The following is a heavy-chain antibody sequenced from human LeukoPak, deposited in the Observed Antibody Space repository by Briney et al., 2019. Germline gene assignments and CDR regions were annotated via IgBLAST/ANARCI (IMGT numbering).Heavy chain of an antibody. CDR3: VREKSVGDYWYFDH. CDR1: GFTVNNYN. J-gene: IGHJ2*01. CDR2: ITPRGVTM. Sequence: PGGSLRLSCAASGFTVNNYNMNWVRQAPGKGMEWIAYITPRGVTMHGDSVKGRFSISRDDAKNSVFLQMNSLRGEDTAVYHCVREKSVGDYWYFDHWGRGTQVTVSS. V-gene: IGHV3-48*03. D-gene: IGHD4-23*01.